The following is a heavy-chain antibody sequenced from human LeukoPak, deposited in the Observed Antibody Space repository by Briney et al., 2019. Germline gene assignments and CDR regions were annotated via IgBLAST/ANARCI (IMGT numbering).Heavy chain of an antibody. CDR1: GGSISSSSYY. CDR2: IYYSGST. V-gene: IGHV4-39*07. CDR3: ARVSGAWDIVATNTFDY. J-gene: IGHJ4*02. D-gene: IGHD5-12*01. Sequence: SETLSLTCTVSGGSISSSSYYWGWIRQPPGKGLEWIGSIYYSGSTYYNPSLKSRVTISVDTSKNQFSLKLSSVTAADTAVYYCARVSGAWDIVATNTFDYWGQGTLVTVSP.